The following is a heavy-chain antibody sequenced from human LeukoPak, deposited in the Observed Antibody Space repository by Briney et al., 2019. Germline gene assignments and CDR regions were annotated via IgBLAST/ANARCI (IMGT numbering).Heavy chain of an antibody. V-gene: IGHV3-74*01. J-gene: IGHJ4*02. CDR3: ARPPGTSPCFDY. D-gene: IGHD1-1*01. CDR2: IKNDGTGT. Sequence: PGGSLRLSCAASGFTFSNYWMHWVRQAPGEGLVWVSRIKNDGTGTTYTDSVKGRFTISRDNAKNTLYLQMNSLRTEDTAVYYCARPPGTSPCFDYWGQGILVTVSS. CDR1: GFTFSNYW.